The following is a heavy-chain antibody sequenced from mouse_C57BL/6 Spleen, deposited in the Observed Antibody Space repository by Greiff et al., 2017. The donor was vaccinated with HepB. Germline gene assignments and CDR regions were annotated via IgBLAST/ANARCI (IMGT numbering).Heavy chain of an antibody. V-gene: IGHV1-55*01. CDR3: ARRLITTVVATEAMDY. CDR2: IYPGSGST. D-gene: IGHD1-1*01. J-gene: IGHJ4*01. Sequence: QVQLKQPGAELVKPGASVKMSCKASGYTFTSYWITWVKQRPGQGLEWIGDIYPGSGSTNDNEKFKSKATLTVDTSSSTAYMQLSSLTSEDSAVYYCARRLITTVVATEAMDYWGQGTSVTVSS. CDR1: GYTFTSYW.